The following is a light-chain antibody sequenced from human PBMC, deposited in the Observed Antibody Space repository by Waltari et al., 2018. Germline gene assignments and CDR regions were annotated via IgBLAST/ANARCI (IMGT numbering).Light chain of an antibody. J-gene: IGKJ3*01. Sequence: IQLTQSPSSLSASVGDRVTITCRASQGISSYLAWYQQIPGKAPKLLIYAASTLQSGVPSRFSGSGSGTDFTLTISSLQPEEFATYYGQQLNSYPRGLFTFGPGTKVDIK. V-gene: IGKV1-9*01. CDR2: AAS. CDR3: QQLNSYPRGLFT. CDR1: QGISSY.